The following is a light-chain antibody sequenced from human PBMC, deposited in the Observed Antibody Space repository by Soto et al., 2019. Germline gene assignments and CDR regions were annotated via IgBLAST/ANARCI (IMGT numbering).Light chain of an antibody. Sequence: EIILTQSPGILSLSPGERATLSCRASQSISSSYIAWYQQRPGPAPRLLIYGASNRATGIPDRFSASGSKTDFTLTISRLEPEDFAVYYCQQYGSSPPYTFGQGTKLEIK. CDR2: GAS. CDR1: QSISSSY. CDR3: QQYGSSPPYT. J-gene: IGKJ2*01. V-gene: IGKV3-20*01.